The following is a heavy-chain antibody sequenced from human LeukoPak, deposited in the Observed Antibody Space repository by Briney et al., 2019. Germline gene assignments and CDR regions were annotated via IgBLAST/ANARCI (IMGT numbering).Heavy chain of an antibody. D-gene: IGHD6-6*01. CDR1: DDSISSYY. CDR3: ARWQYTISSGWFDP. V-gene: IGHV4-59*08. CDR2: VYYSGST. J-gene: IGHJ5*02. Sequence: PSETLSLTCTVSDDSISSYYWSWIRQPPGKGLEWIGYVYYSGSTDYNPSLKSRVTISVDTSKSQFSLKLSSVTAADTAVYYCARWQYTISSGWFDPWGQGTLVTVSS.